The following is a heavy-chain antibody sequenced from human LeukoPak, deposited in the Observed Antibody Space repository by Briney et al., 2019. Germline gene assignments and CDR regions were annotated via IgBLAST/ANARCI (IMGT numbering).Heavy chain of an antibody. Sequence: PGGSLRLSCVASGFTFKNFDMHWVRQAPGKGLEWVAVTWYDGNNKFYADSVRGRFTVSRDNSKDMMYLQMNSLSAEDTAVYYCAKIMVAYAGVDYWGQGTLVAVSS. J-gene: IGHJ4*02. D-gene: IGHD3-10*01. CDR2: TWYDGNNK. CDR1: GFTFKNFD. V-gene: IGHV3-33*03. CDR3: AKIMVAYAGVDY.